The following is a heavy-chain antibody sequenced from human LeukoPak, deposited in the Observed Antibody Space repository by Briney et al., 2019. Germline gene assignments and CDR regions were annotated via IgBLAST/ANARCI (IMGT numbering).Heavy chain of an antibody. CDR2: ISGYNGNT. V-gene: IGHV1-18*01. J-gene: IGHJ4*02. CDR1: GYTFTSYG. Sequence: ASVKVSCKASGYTFTSYGISWVRQAPGQGLEWMGWISGYNGNTNYAQKLQGRVTMTTDTSTSTAYMELRSLRSDDTAVYYCARVAPNRRYCSGGSCLNYFDYWGQGILVTVSS. D-gene: IGHD2-15*01. CDR3: ARVAPNRRYCSGGSCLNYFDY.